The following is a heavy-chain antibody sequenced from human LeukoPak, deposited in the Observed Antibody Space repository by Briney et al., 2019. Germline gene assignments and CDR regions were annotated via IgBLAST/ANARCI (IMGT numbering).Heavy chain of an antibody. V-gene: IGHV1-18*01. D-gene: IGHD5-12*01. CDR3: ARVGSGYDYVGGYYFDY. CDR1: GYTFTSYG. Sequence: ASVKVSCKASGYTFTSYGISWVRQAPGQGLEWMGWISAYNGNTNYAQKLQGRVTMTTDTSTSTAYMELRSLRSDDTAMYYCARVGSGYDYVGGYYFDYWGQGTLVTVSS. CDR2: ISAYNGNT. J-gene: IGHJ4*02.